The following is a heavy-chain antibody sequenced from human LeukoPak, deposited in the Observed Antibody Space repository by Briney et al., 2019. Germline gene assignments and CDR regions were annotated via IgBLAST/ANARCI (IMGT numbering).Heavy chain of an antibody. CDR1: GFTFSDYY. V-gene: IGHV3-11*05. J-gene: IGHJ6*02. CDR2: ISSSSSYT. CDR3: ARVPQLGMGRWYYYGRDA. Sequence: GGSLRLSCAASGFTFSDYYMSWIRQAPGKGLEWVSYISSSSSYTNYADSVKGRFTISRDNAKNSLYLQMNSLRAEDTAVYYCARVPQLGMGRWYYYGRDAWGQGTTVTVSS. D-gene: IGHD7-27*01.